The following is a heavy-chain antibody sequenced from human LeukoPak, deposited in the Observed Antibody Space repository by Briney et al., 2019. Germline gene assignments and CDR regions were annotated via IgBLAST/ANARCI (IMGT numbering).Heavy chain of an antibody. Sequence: ASVKVSCKASGYTFTSYDINWVRQATGQGLEWMGWINPNSGGTNYAQKFQGRVTMTRDTSISTAYMELSRLRSDDTAVYYCARGPVTYYYYMDVWGKGTTVTVSS. D-gene: IGHD4-11*01. CDR1: GYTFTSYD. V-gene: IGHV1-2*02. CDR3: ARGPVTYYYYMDV. CDR2: INPNSGGT. J-gene: IGHJ6*03.